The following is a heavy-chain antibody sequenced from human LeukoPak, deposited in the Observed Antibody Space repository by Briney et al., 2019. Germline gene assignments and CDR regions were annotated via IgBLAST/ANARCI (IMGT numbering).Heavy chain of an antibody. CDR2: IYYSGST. V-gene: IGHV4-59*01. D-gene: IGHD5-12*01. Sequence: PSKTLSLTCSVSGGSISGAYWSWIRQAPGKGLEWIGYIYYSGSTDYNPSLESRVTISIDTSKNHFSLNLTAVTAADTAIYYCARTGSGRDYYGMDVWGQGTPVTVSS. CDR3: ARTGSGRDYYGMDV. J-gene: IGHJ6*02. CDR1: GGSISGAY.